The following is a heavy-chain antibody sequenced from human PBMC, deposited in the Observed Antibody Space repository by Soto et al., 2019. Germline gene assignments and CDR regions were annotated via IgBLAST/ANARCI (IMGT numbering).Heavy chain of an antibody. CDR3: ATTADCSSTSCSPYYYYGMDV. CDR1: GGSISSYY. CDR2: IYYSGST. J-gene: IGHJ6*02. Sequence: SETLSLTCTVSGGSISSYYWSWIRQPPGKGLEWIGYIYYSGSTNYNPSLKSRVTISVDTSKNQFSLKLSSVTAADTAVYYCATTADCSSTSCSPYYYYGMDVWGQGTTLTVSS. D-gene: IGHD2-2*01. V-gene: IGHV4-59*01.